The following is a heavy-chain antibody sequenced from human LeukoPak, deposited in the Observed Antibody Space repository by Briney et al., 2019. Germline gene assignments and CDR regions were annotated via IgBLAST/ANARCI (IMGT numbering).Heavy chain of an antibody. J-gene: IGHJ4*02. CDR2: IGAYNGNT. CDR1: GYTVTNYG. CDR3: ARDRRSSSSNSILFDY. Sequence: ASVKVSCKASGYTVTNYGISWVRQAPRQGLEWMGWIGAYNGNTNNAQKLQGRVTMTTDTSTSTAYMELRSLRSDDTAVYYCARDRRSSSSNSILFDYWGQGTVVTVSS. D-gene: IGHD6-6*01. V-gene: IGHV1-18*01.